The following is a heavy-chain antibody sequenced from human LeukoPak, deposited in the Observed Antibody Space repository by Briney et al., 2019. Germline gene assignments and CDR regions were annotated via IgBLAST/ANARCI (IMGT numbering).Heavy chain of an antibody. D-gene: IGHD3-22*01. CDR2: ISGSGGST. V-gene: IGHV3-23*01. CDR3: AKYYDSSGYDR. J-gene: IGHJ4*02. Sequence: GGPLRLSCAASGFTSSSYTMSWVRQAPGKGLEWVSTISGSGGSTYYADSVKGRFTISRDNSKNTLYLKMNRLRAEDMAVYYCAKYYDSSGYDRWGQGTLVTVSS. CDR1: GFTSSSYT.